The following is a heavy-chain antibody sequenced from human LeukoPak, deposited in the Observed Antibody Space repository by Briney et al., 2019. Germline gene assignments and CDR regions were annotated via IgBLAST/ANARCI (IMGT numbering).Heavy chain of an antibody. J-gene: IGHJ4*02. CDR2: FDPEDGEP. V-gene: IGHV1-24*01. D-gene: IGHD3-16*01. Sequence: ASVKVSCKVSGYTLTELSMHWVRLAPGKGLEWMGNFDPEDGEPIYAQKFQGRVTMTEDTSTDTAYMDLSSLRSEDTAVYYCATDPGGNYYDYWGQGTPVSVSS. CDR3: ATDPGGNYYDY. CDR1: GYTLTELS.